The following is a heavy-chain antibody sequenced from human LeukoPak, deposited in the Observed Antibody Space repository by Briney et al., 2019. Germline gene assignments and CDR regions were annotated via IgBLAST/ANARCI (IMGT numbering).Heavy chain of an antibody. CDR3: AREREGRSSGWYDY. CDR1: GVSISSSSYY. J-gene: IGHJ4*02. D-gene: IGHD6-19*01. CDR2: IYYSGST. Sequence: SETLSLTCTVSGVSISSSSYYWSWIRQPPGKGLEWIGYIYYSGSTNYNPSLKSRVTISVDTSKNQFSLKLSSVTAADTAVYYCAREREGRSSGWYDYWGQGTLVTVSS. V-gene: IGHV4-61*01.